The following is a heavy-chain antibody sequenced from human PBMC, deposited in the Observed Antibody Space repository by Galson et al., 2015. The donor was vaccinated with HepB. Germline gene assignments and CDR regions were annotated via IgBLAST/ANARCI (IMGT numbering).Heavy chain of an antibody. J-gene: IGHJ5*02. CDR1: GFTFSSYA. Sequence: SLRLSCAASGFTFSSYAMSWVRQAPGKGLEWVSAISGSGGSTYYADSVKGRFTISRDNSKNTLYLQMNSLRAEDTAVYYCAKVAIVATKTRSWFDPWGQGTLVTVSS. CDR2: ISGSGGST. CDR3: AKVAIVATKTRSWFDP. D-gene: IGHD5-12*01. V-gene: IGHV3-23*01.